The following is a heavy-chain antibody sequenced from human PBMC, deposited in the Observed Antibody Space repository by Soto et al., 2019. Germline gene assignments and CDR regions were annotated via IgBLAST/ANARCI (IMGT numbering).Heavy chain of an antibody. V-gene: IGHV4-4*02. CDR3: ATVQGYSSGWGEYYYYGMDV. CDR2: IYHSGST. CDR1: GGSISSSNW. J-gene: IGHJ6*02. Sequence: NPSETLSLTCAVSGGSISSSNWWSWVRQPPGKGLEWIGEIYHSGSTNYNPSLKSRVTISVDKSKNQFSLKLSSVTAADTAVYYCATVQGYSSGWGEYYYYGMDVWGQGTTVTVSS. D-gene: IGHD6-19*01.